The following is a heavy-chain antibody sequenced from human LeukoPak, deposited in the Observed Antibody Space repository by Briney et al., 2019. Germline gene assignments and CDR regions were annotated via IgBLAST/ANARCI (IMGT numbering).Heavy chain of an antibody. CDR3: ARGQGDAWSGYVLNV. D-gene: IGHD3-3*01. CDR2: MDHSGIT. J-gene: IGHJ6*04. V-gene: IGHV4-34*01. CDR1: GGAFSVNY. Sequence: SETLSVTCAVYGGAFSVNYWSWIRQPPGKGLEWIGEMDHSGITNYNPPIKSRVTISVDTSKNHFSLKLSSVTAADTAVYYCARGQGDAWSGYVLNVWGEGTTVTVSS.